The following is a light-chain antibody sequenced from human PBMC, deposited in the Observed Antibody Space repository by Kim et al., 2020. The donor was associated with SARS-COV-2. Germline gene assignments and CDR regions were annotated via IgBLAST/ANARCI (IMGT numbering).Light chain of an antibody. Sequence: WYPGERATLACSASQRNSTALAWYQQTPGQAPRLLIYDASNRATGIPARFSGSGSGTDFTLTINSLEPEDFAVYYCQQRYKWTITFGQGTRLEIK. CDR2: DAS. CDR3: QQRYKWTIT. V-gene: IGKV3-11*01. CDR1: QRNSTA. J-gene: IGKJ5*01.